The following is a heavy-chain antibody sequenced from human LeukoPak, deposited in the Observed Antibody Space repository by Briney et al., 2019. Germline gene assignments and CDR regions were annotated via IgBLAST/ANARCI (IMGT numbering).Heavy chain of an antibody. CDR3: ARGVGGDSRFDP. J-gene: IGHJ5*02. CDR1: GFTFSSYA. V-gene: IGHV3-23*01. D-gene: IGHD1-26*01. CDR2: ISGSGGST. Sequence: GGSLRLSCAASGFTFSSYAMSWVRQAPGKGLEWVSAISGSGGSTYYADSVKGRFTLSGDNSKTTVYLQMNSLRAADTAVYYCARGVGGDSRFDPWGQGTLVTVSS.